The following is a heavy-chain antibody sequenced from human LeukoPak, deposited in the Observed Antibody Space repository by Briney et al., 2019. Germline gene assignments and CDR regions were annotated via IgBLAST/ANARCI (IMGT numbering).Heavy chain of an antibody. Sequence: SETLSLTCTVSGGPISSGSYYWSWIRQPAGKGLEWIGRIYTSGSTNYNPSLKSRVTISVDTSKNQFSLKLSSVTAADTAVYYCARDLDYGDYGYFDYWGQGTLVTVSS. CDR2: IYTSGST. CDR1: GGPISSGSYY. D-gene: IGHD4-17*01. J-gene: IGHJ4*02. V-gene: IGHV4-61*02. CDR3: ARDLDYGDYGYFDY.